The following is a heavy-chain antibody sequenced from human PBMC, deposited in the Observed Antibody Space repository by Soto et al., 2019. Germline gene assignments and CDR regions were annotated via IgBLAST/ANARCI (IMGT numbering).Heavy chain of an antibody. D-gene: IGHD6-19*01. V-gene: IGHV1-69*06. CDR3: ARPFKSWPGGWVFDL. J-gene: IGHJ2*01. CDR1: GGTFSSYS. Sequence: QVQLVQSGAEVKKPGSSVKVSCKASGGTFSSYSTNWVRQAPGQGLEWMGGIIPIFGTANYAPKFQGRVTLTADKSTGTAHMELSSLRNEDTAMYYCARPFKSWPGGWVFDLWGRGTLVTVSS. CDR2: IIPIFGTA.